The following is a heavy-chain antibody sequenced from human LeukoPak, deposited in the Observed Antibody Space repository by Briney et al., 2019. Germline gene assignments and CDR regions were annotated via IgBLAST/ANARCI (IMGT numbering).Heavy chain of an antibody. V-gene: IGHV4-34*01. CDR1: GGSFSGYY. D-gene: IGHD3-22*01. J-gene: IGHJ4*02. CDR2: INHSGST. Sequence: SETLSLTCAVYGGSFSGYYWSWIRQPPGKGLEWIGEINHSGSTNYNPSLKSRVTISVDTSKNQFSLKLSSVTAADTAVYYCAREWYYYDSSGYYFPFFDYWGQGTLVTVSS. CDR3: AREWYYYDSSGYYFPFFDY.